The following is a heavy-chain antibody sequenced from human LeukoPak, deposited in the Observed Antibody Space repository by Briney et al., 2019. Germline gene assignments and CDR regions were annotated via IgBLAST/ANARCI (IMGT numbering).Heavy chain of an antibody. J-gene: IGHJ4*02. Sequence: PSETLSLTRAVYGGSFSGYYWSWIRQPPGKGLEWIGEVNHSGSTNYNPSLKSRVTISVDTSKNQFSLKLSSVTAADTAVYYCARGLSCSGGSCVWGQGTLVTVSS. CDR2: VNHSGST. V-gene: IGHV4-34*01. CDR1: GGSFSGYY. CDR3: ARGLSCSGGSCV. D-gene: IGHD2-15*01.